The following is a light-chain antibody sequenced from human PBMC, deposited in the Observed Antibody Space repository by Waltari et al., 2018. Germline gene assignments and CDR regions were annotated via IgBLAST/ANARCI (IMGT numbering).Light chain of an antibody. CDR2: DVT. CDR3: SSYTSRSTFVI. Sequence: QSALTQPASVSGSPGQSITISCTGTSSDVGGYNYVSWYQQYPGKAPKLMIYDVTERPSGVSNRFSGSKSGNTASLTISGLQAEDEGDYHCSSYTSRSTFVIFGGGTKLT. CDR1: SSDVGGYNY. V-gene: IGLV2-14*03. J-gene: IGLJ2*01.